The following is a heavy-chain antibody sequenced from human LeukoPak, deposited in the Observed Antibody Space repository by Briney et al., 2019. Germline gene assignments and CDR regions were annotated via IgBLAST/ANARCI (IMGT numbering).Heavy chain of an antibody. V-gene: IGHV1-2*02. CDR1: GYTFTGYY. J-gene: IGHJ4*02. CDR3: ARYSTVTVYYFDY. CDR2: IHPNSGGT. D-gene: IGHD4-17*01. Sequence: EASVKVSCKASGYTFTGYYIHWVRQAPGQGLEWMGWIHPNSGGTNYAQKLQGRVTMTRDTSISTAYMELSRLRSDDTAVYYCARYSTVTVYYFDYWGQGTLVTVSS.